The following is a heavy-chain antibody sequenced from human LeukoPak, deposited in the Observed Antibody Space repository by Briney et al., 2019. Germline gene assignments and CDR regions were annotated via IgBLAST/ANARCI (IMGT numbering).Heavy chain of an antibody. V-gene: IGHV3-53*01. CDR1: DFNVRGND. Sequence: GGSLRLSCAASDFNVRGNDMTWVRQAPGKGLEWVSVIKSGGGTCYADSVKGRFTISRDNPKNALYLQMNSLRAEDTAIYYRARDSTRSAFDIWGQGTMVTVSS. J-gene: IGHJ3*02. CDR3: ARDSTRSAFDI. CDR2: IKSGGGT.